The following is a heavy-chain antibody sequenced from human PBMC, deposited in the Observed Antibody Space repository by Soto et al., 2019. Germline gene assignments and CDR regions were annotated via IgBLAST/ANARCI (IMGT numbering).Heavy chain of an antibody. CDR1: GYTFTSYD. Sequence: QVQLVQSGAEVKKPGASVKVSCKASGYTFTSYDINWVRQATGQGLEWMGWMNPNSGNTGYAQKFQGRVTTTRNTSISTAYMVLSSRRSDDTAVYYCAREKTSYGMDVWGQGTTVTVSS. CDR3: AREKTSYGMDV. CDR2: MNPNSGNT. J-gene: IGHJ6*02. V-gene: IGHV1-8*01.